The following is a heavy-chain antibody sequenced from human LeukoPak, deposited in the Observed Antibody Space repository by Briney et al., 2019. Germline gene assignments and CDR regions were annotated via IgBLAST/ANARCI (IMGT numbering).Heavy chain of an antibody. D-gene: IGHD6-19*01. V-gene: IGHV3-23*01. CDR1: GFTFSSYV. Sequence: GGSLRLSCAASGFTFSSYVMNWVRQAPGKGLEWVSVISGSGDTTYYADSVEGRFTISRDNSKNTVYLQMNSLRAEDTAVYYCTRDSGGWSIDYWGQGTLVTVSS. CDR2: ISGSGDTT. J-gene: IGHJ4*02. CDR3: TRDSGGWSIDY.